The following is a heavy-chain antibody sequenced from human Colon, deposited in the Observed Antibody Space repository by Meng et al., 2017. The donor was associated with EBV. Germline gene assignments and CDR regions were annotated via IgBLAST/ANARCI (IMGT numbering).Heavy chain of an antibody. CDR3: ARVNGDCFSTICYKGWFDP. V-gene: IGHV4-30-4*01. CDR1: GGSVSSGNNY. J-gene: IGHJ5*02. D-gene: IGHD2-2*02. Sequence: VQLQASGPGMLKPPQTLSLTCTVSGGSVSSGNNYWIWIRQPPGKGLEWIGYIYYSGRTYYNPSLESRVTMSVDTSKNQFSLNLNSVTAADTAVYYCARVNGDCFSTICYKGWFDPWGQGTLVTVSS. CDR2: IYYSGRT.